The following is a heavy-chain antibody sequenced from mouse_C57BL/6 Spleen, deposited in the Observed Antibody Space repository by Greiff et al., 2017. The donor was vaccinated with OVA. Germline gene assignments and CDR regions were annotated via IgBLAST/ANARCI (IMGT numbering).Heavy chain of an antibody. CDR3: ARKKLGRYYAMDY. V-gene: IGHV5-17*01. J-gene: IGHJ4*01. D-gene: IGHD4-1*01. Sequence: EVKLVESGGGLVKPGGSLKLSCAASGFTFSDYGMHWVRQAPEKGLEWVAYISSGSSTIYYADTVKGRFTISRDNAKNTLFLRMTSLRSEDTAMYYCARKKLGRYYAMDYWGQGTSVTVSS. CDR2: ISSGSSTI. CDR1: GFTFSDYG.